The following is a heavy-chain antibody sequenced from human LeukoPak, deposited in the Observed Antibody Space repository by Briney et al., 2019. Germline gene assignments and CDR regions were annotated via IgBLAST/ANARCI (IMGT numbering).Heavy chain of an antibody. V-gene: IGHV1-18*01. Sequence: ASVKVSCKSSGYTFTSYGISWVRQAPGQGLEWMGWISGYSGNTNYAQKFQGRVTMTTDTSTSIPYMEVRSLRSDDTAVYYCARGGMTPVTTTKDYWGQGTLVTVSS. D-gene: IGHD4-11*01. J-gene: IGHJ4*02. CDR1: GYTFTSYG. CDR2: ISGYSGNT. CDR3: ARGGMTPVTTTKDY.